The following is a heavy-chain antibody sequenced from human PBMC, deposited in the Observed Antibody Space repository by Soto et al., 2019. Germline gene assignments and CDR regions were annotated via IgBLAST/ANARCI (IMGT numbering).Heavy chain of an antibody. Sequence: GGSRRVSCAAWRFTFMSYGMQWVPQAPGKGLEWVAVIYYDGSTKYYADSVKGRFTISRDNSKNTLYLQMNSLRAEDTAVYYCAKYFYSSSFVDYWGQATLVTVS. J-gene: IGHJ4*02. CDR2: IYYDGSTK. CDR1: RFTFMSYG. D-gene: IGHD6-13*01. V-gene: IGHV3-30*18. CDR3: AKYFYSSSFVDY.